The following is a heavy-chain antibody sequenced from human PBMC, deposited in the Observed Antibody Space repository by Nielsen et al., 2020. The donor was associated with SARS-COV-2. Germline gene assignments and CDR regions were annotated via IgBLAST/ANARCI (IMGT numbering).Heavy chain of an antibody. V-gene: IGHV5-51*01. CDR2: IYPGDSDT. J-gene: IGHJ3*02. Sequence: VRQMPGKGLEWMGVIYPGDSDTRYSPSFRGQVTISADKSISTAYLQWSSLKASDTAMYYCARSTYYYDSSGYYYPDAFDIWGQGTMVTVSS. CDR3: ARSTYYYDSSGYYYPDAFDI. D-gene: IGHD3-22*01.